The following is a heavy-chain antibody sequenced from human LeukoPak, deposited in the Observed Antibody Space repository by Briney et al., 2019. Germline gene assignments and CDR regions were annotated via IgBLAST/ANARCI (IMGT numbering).Heavy chain of an antibody. D-gene: IGHD3-10*01. CDR3: TKDLTPGGADV. J-gene: IGHJ6*02. CDR1: GFTSDDHA. V-gene: IGHV3-9*02. Sequence: PGRSLRLSCAVSGFTSDDHAMHWVRQASGKGLEWVAGIMWRSGSTGYGDSVKGRFTISRDNAKKSLYLQMNGLRVEDTAFYYCTKDLTPGGADVWDQGTTVTVSS. CDR2: IMWRSGST.